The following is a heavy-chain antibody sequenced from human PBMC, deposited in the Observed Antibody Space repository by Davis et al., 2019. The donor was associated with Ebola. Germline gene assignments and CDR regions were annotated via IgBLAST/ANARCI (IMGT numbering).Heavy chain of an antibody. CDR3: AREDIVLIHGWFDP. CDR2: VNPNSGDT. CDR1: GYTFTDYY. J-gene: IGHJ5*02. Sequence: AALVKVSCKASGYTFTDYYMHWVRQAPGQGLEWMGWVNPNSGDTHYAPKFQGRVTMTRDTSISTAYMELTRLTSDDTAVYYCAREDIVLIHGWFDPWGQGTLVTISS. V-gene: IGHV1-2*02. D-gene: IGHD2-8*01.